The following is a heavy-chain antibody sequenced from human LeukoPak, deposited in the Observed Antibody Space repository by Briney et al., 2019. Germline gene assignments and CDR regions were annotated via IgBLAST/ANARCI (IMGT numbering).Heavy chain of an antibody. CDR1: SYTFTNYG. Sequence: ASVKVSCKASSYTFTNYGISWVRQAPGQGLEWMGWISAYNGNTNYAQSLQGRVTMTTDTSTSTAYMELRSLRSDDTAVYYCARVPTTILSKDYYYYGMDVWGQGTTVTVSS. D-gene: IGHD1-1*01. CDR3: ARVPTTILSKDYYYYGMDV. J-gene: IGHJ6*02. CDR2: ISAYNGNT. V-gene: IGHV1-18*01.